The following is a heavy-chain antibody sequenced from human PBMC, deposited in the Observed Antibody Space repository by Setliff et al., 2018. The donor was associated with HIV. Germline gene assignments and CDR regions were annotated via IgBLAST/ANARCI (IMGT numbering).Heavy chain of an antibody. Sequence: SGPTLVNPTQTLTLTCAFSGFSLTTSAVGVGWIRQPPGKALEWLALIYWDDDKRYRSSLKTRLTISKDTSKNQVLLTMTDMDPVDTATYYCARVPPSSSGGFYFDYWGQGTLVTVSS. D-gene: IGHD6-6*01. V-gene: IGHV2-5*02. CDR1: GFSLTTSAVG. CDR2: IYWDDDK. J-gene: IGHJ4*02. CDR3: ARVPPSSSGGFYFDY.